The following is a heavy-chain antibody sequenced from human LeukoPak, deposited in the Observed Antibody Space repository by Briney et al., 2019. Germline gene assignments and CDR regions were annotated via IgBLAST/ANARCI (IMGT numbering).Heavy chain of an antibody. V-gene: IGHV3-33*01. Sequence: GRSLRLSCAASGFTFSSYGMHWVRQAPGKGLEWVAAIWYDGSIQYYADSVKGRFTISRDNYKNTLYLQMDSLRAEDTAVYYCGRAGYCSGGSCYGSDYWGQGTLVSVSS. CDR1: GFTFSSYG. CDR2: IWYDGSIQ. D-gene: IGHD2-15*01. J-gene: IGHJ4*02. CDR3: GRAGYCSGGSCYGSDY.